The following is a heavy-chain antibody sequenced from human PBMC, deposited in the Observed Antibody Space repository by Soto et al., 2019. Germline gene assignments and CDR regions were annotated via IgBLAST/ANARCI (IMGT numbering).Heavy chain of an antibody. J-gene: IGHJ4*02. CDR3: SRESVAGRTFDY. V-gene: IGHV4-59*01. Sequence: QVQLQESGPGLVKPSETLSLTCTVSGGSISSYYWSWIRQPPGKGLEWIGYIYYSGSTNYNPSLKSRVTISVATSKNQFSLKLSSVTAADTAVYYCSRESVAGRTFDYWGQGTLVTVSS. CDR2: IYYSGST. D-gene: IGHD6-19*01. CDR1: GGSISSYY.